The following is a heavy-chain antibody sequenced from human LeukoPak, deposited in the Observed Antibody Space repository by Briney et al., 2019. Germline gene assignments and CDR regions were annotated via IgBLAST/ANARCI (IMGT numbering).Heavy chain of an antibody. D-gene: IGHD6-25*01. CDR3: ARDPPYSSGDAFDI. V-gene: IGHV4-61*02. CDR2: IYTSGST. CDR1: GGSISSSSYY. J-gene: IGHJ3*02. Sequence: SETLSLTCTVSGGSISSSSYYWSWIRQSAGKGLEWIGRIYTSGSTNYNPSLKSRVTMSVDTSKNQFSLKRSSVTAADTAVYYCARDPPYSSGDAFDIWGQGTMVTVSS.